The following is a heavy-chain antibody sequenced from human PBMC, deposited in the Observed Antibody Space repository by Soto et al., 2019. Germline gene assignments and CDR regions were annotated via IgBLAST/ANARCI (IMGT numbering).Heavy chain of an antibody. CDR3: AKGTTSSGWFSFDY. J-gene: IGHJ4*02. CDR2: ISWNSGSI. V-gene: IGHV3-9*01. Sequence: DVQLVESGGGLVQPGRSLRLSCDASGFTFDDYAMHWVRQAPGKGLEWVSGISWNSGSIGYADSVKCRLTISRDNAKNSLYLQMNSLRAEDTALYYCAKGTTSSGWFSFDYWGQGTLVTVSS. CDR1: GFTFDDYA. D-gene: IGHD6-19*01.